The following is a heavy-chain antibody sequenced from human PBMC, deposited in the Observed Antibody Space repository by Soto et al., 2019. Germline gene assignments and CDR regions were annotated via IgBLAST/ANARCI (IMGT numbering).Heavy chain of an antibody. J-gene: IGHJ5*02. V-gene: IGHV3-23*01. CDR1: GFTFSSYA. Sequence: GGSLRLSCAASGFTFSSYAMSWVRQAPGKGLEWVSAISGSGGSTYYADSVKGRFTISRDNSKNTLYLQMNSLRAEDTAVYYCAKEGPGYDHVLNWFDPWGQGTLVTVSS. CDR2: ISGSGGST. D-gene: IGHD5-12*01. CDR3: AKEGPGYDHVLNWFDP.